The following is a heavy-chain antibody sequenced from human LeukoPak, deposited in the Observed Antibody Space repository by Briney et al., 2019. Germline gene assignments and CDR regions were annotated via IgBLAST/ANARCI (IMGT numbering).Heavy chain of an antibody. CDR2: IIPIFGTA. CDR3: AVEGGSYDADY. J-gene: IGHJ4*02. D-gene: IGHD1-26*01. Sequence: ASVKVSCKASGGTFSSYAISWVRQAPGQGLEWMGGIIPIFGTANYAQKFQGRVTITTDESTSTAYMELCSLRSEDTAVYYCAVEGGSYDADYWGQGTLVTVSS. V-gene: IGHV1-69*05. CDR1: GGTFSSYA.